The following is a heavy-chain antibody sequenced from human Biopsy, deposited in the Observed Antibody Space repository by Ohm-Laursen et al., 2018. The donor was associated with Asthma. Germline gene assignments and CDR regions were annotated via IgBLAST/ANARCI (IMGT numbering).Heavy chain of an antibody. CDR3: ARGDSSNWSHYYFDY. V-gene: IGHV3-53*01. Sequence: SLRLSCTASGFAVSRDYMFWVRQAPGKGLECVSVIYSGGTSHTADSVRGRFTISRDYSKNTLYLQMHSLRAEDTAVYYCARGDSSNWSHYYFDYWGQGTLVNVSS. J-gene: IGHJ4*02. CDR2: IYSGGTS. D-gene: IGHD3-22*01. CDR1: GFAVSRDY.